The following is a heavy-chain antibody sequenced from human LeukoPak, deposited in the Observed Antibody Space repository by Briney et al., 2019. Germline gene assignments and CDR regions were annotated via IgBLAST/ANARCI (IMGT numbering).Heavy chain of an antibody. CDR3: ATGFFLEWLLRPTNAFDI. J-gene: IGHJ3*02. D-gene: IGHD3-3*01. V-gene: IGHV1-18*01. CDR1: GYTFTSYG. Sequence: ASVKVSCKASGYTFTSYGISWVRQAPGQGLEWMGWISANNDDTDYPPKLQDRVTMTTDTYTSTAYMELRSLRSDDTAVYYCATGFFLEWLLRPTNAFDIWGQGTMVTVSS. CDR2: ISANNDDT.